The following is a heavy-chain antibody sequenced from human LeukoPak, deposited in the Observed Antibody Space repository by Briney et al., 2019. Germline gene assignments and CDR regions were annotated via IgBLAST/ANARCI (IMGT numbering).Heavy chain of an antibody. J-gene: IGHJ5*02. Sequence: PGGSLRLSCAASGFTFSSYGMHWVRQAPGKGLEWVAFIRYDGSNKYYADSVKGRFTISRDNSKNTLYLQMNSLRAEDTAVYYCAKGSSSYDFWSGYFNWFDPWGQGTLVTVSS. CDR2: IRYDGSNK. CDR1: GFTFSSYG. V-gene: IGHV3-30*02. D-gene: IGHD3-3*01. CDR3: AKGSSSYDFWSGYFNWFDP.